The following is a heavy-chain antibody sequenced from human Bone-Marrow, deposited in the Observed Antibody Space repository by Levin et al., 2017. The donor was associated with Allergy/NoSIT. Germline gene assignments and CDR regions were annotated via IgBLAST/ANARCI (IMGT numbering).Heavy chain of an antibody. V-gene: IGHV3-7*01. CDR1: GFPFSNYW. J-gene: IGHJ4*02. CDR2: IKEDGSER. CDR3: ARDKRSGSIEGSNFDY. D-gene: IGHD1-26*01. Sequence: LSLTCAASGFPFSNYWMSWVRQAPGMRLEWVANIKEDGSERYYVDSVQGRFTISRDNTKNSLYLQMNRLRAEDTAVYYCARDKRSGSIEGSNFDYWGQGTLVTVSS.